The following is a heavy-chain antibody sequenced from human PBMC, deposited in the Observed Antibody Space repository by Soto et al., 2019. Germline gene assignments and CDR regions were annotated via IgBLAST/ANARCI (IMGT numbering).Heavy chain of an antibody. J-gene: IGHJ4*02. CDR1: GFTFSSYA. CDR3: AKGRDGYNYFLY. V-gene: IGHV3-23*01. CDR2: ISGSGGST. D-gene: IGHD5-12*01. Sequence: EVQLLESGGGLVQPGGSLRLSCAASGFTFSSYAMSWVRQAPGKGLEWVSAISGSGGSTYYADSVTGRFTISRDNSKNTLYLQMNSLRAEDTAVYYCAKGRDGYNYFLYWGQGTLVTVSS.